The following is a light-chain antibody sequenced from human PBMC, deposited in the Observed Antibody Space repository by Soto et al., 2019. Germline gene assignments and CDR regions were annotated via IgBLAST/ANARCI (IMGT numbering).Light chain of an antibody. V-gene: IGLV2-8*01. CDR2: EVS. Sequence: QSALTQPPSASGSPGQSVTISCTGTSSDVGGYNYVSWYQQHPGKAPKLMIYEVSKRPSGVPDRFSGSKSGNTASLTVSGLQAEDEADYYCSSYAGSSTLLYVFGTGTKLTVL. CDR1: SSDVGGYNY. CDR3: SSYAGSSTLLYV. J-gene: IGLJ1*01.